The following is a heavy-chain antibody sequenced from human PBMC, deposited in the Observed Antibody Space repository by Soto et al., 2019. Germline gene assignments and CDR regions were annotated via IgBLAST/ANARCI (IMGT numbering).Heavy chain of an antibody. CDR3: ATDPVAVTGSFFDS. Sequence: GGSLRLSCAASGFTFSAYAFHWVRQAPGKGLEWLSVISYDGRETHYADSVEGRFIISRDSSKKTAYLQMNSLRGDDTAVYFCATDPVAVTGSFFDSWGQGTLVTVSS. CDR1: GFTFSAYA. V-gene: IGHV3-30-3*01. J-gene: IGHJ4*02. CDR2: ISYDGRET. D-gene: IGHD2-21*02.